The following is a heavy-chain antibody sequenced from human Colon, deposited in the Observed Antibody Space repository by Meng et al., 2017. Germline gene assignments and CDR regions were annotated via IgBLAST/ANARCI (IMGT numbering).Heavy chain of an antibody. Sequence: QVALGQYGAEVKKPGASVNVSCKASGYTFTSYGISWVRQAPGQGLEWMGWISAYNGNTNYAQKLQGRVTMTTDTSTSTAYMELRSLRSDDTAVYYCARDRSLYYGSGSYYRFLFDPWGQGTLVTVSS. D-gene: IGHD3-10*01. CDR3: ARDRSLYYGSGSYYRFLFDP. V-gene: IGHV1-18*01. CDR2: ISAYNGNT. J-gene: IGHJ5*02. CDR1: GYTFTSYG.